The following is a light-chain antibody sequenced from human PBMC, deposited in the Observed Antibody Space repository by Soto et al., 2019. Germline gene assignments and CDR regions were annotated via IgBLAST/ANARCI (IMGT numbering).Light chain of an antibody. J-gene: IGKJ2*01. CDR2: AAS. V-gene: IGKV1-39*01. CDR1: HSINNY. CDR3: QQSYSTLGT. Sequence: IQMTQSPSSLSASVGDRVIITCRSDHSINNYLNWYQQRPGKVPKLLIYAASTLQSGVPSRFSGCGSGRVFTLTINSLEPEDFATYYCQQSYSTLGTFCRGTRVEI.